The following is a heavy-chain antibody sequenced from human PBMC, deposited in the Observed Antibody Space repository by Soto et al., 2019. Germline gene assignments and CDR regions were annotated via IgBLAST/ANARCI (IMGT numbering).Heavy chain of an antibody. CDR1: GGTFSIYA. J-gene: IGHJ5*02. D-gene: IGHD5-18*01. CDR2: IIPLSGTP. V-gene: IGHV1-69*06. CDR3: TRGIQLWS. Sequence: QVQLVQSGAEVKKPGSSVKVSCKASGGTFSIYALTWVRQAPGQGLEWMGGIIPLSGTPNYAQKFQGRVTITADKSTTTVYMELSGLRSEDTAVYYCTRGIQLWSWGQGTMVTVSS.